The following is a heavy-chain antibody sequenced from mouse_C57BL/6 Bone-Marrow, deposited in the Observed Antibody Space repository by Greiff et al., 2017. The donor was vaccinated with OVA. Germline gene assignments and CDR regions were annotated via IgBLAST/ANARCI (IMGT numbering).Heavy chain of an antibody. CDR2: ISSGGSYT. CDR3: ARHYYGSSYY. V-gene: IGHV5-6*01. Sequence: EVNVVESGGDLVKPGGSLKLSCAASGFTFSSYGMSWVRQTPDKRLEWVATISSGGSYTYYPDSVQGRFTISRDNAKNTLYLQMSRLKSEDTAMYYCARHYYGSSYYWGQGTTLTVSS. CDR1: GFTFSSYG. J-gene: IGHJ2*01. D-gene: IGHD1-1*01.